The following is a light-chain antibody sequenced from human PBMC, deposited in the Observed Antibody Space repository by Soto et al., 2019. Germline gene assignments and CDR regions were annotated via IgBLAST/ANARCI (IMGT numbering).Light chain of an antibody. CDR3: HHYDRSPIFT. CDR2: GAS. CDR1: QSVSDNH. Sequence: EIVLTQSPGTLSLSPGERATLSCRASQSVSDNHLSWYHKKPGQPPRLLIYGASNTATGIPHRFSGHGSGTDFTLTISRLEPEDFSTYYCHHYDRSPIFTFGPGTKVDI. V-gene: IGKV3-20*01. J-gene: IGKJ3*01.